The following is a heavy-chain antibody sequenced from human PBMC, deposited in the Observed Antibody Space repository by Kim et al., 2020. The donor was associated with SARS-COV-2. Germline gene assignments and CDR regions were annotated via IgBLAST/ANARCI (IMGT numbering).Heavy chain of an antibody. CDR1: GYTFTSYA. CDR3: ARDPEPEALSGWRY. D-gene: IGHD6-19*01. Sequence: ASVKVSCKASGYTFTSYAMNWVRQAPGQGLEWMGWINTNTGNPTYAQGFTGRFVFSLDTSVSTAYLQISSLKAEDTAVYYCARDPEPEALSGWRYWGQGTLVTVSS. CDR2: INTNTGNP. J-gene: IGHJ4*02. V-gene: IGHV7-4-1*02.